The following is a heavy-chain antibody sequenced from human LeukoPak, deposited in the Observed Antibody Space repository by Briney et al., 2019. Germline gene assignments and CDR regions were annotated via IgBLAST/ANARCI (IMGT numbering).Heavy chain of an antibody. V-gene: IGHV3-7*01. D-gene: IGHD3-9*01. CDR1: GFTFSSYW. Sequence: GGSLRLSCAASGFTFSSYWMSWVRQAPGKGLEWVANIKQDGSEKYYVDSVKGRFTISRDNSKNTLYLQMNSLRAEDTAVYYCAKEPPHPLRYFDWLFPTDYWGQGTLVTVSS. CDR2: IKQDGSEK. J-gene: IGHJ4*02. CDR3: AKEPPHPLRYFDWLFPTDY.